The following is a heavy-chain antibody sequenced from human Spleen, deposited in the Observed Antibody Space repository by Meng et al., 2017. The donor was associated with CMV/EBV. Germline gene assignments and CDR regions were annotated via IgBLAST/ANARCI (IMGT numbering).Heavy chain of an antibody. V-gene: IGHV4-34*01. D-gene: IGHD3-3*01. Sequence: QVDPPSGAPRLLNSSESLVPACAVYGGSFSGYYWTWVRQPPGKGLEWIGEINHSGRTNYNPSLKSRVTISVDTSKNQFSLKLTSVTAADTAIYYCARSRDWSGYSPLDYWGQETLVTVFS. CDR1: GGSFSGYY. J-gene: IGHJ4*02. CDR2: INHSGRT. CDR3: ARSRDWSGYSPLDY.